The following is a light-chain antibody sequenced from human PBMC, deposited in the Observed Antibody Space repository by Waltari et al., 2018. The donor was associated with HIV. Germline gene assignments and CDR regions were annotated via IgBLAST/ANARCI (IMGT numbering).Light chain of an antibody. CDR3: QQTYTIIS. Sequence: DIQMTQSPSSLSASLEDRVIITCRASQSVGSSLNWYQVKPGEAPNLLIYGATNLQSGVPSRFSGSGSGTDFTLTITSLRPEDFASYFCQQTYTIISFGGGTKVEIK. CDR1: QSVGSS. J-gene: IGKJ4*01. V-gene: IGKV1-39*01. CDR2: GAT.